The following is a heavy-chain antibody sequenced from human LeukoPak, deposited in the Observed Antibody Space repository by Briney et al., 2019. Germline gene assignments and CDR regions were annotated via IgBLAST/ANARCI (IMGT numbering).Heavy chain of an antibody. V-gene: IGHV4-59*01. CDR3: ARDLRDSSGYYFDY. J-gene: IGHJ4*02. CDR1: GGSISSYY. D-gene: IGHD3-22*01. CDR2: IYYSGST. Sequence: SETLSLTCTVSGGSISSYYWSWIRQPPGKGLEWIGYIYYSGSTNYNPSLKSRVTISVDTSKNQFSLKLSSVPAADTAVYYCARDLRDSSGYYFDYWGQGTLVTVSS.